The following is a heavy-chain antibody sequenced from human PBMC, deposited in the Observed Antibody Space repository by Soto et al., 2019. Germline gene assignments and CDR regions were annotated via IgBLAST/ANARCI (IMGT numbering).Heavy chain of an antibody. Sequence: SETLSLTXTVSGGSISSGGYYWSWIRQHPGKGLEWIGYIYYSGSTYYNPSLKSRVTISVDTSKNQFSLKLSSVTAADTAVYYCARDRRYNWNYRDAFDIWGQGTMVTVSS. V-gene: IGHV4-31*02. CDR2: IYYSGST. D-gene: IGHD1-7*01. CDR3: ARDRRYNWNYRDAFDI. CDR1: GGSISSGGYY. J-gene: IGHJ3*02.